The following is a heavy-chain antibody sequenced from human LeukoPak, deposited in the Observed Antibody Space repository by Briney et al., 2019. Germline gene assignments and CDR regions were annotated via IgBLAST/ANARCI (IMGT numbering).Heavy chain of an antibody. CDR1: GGSISNTNW. Sequence: PSETLSLTCGVSGGSISNTNWWSWVRQPPGQGLEWIGEISLAGLTHYNPSLESRVTVSLDKSKNQLSLNLTSVTAADTAVYYCSRENGAFSPFGYWGQGTLVTVLS. CDR2: ISLAGLT. V-gene: IGHV4-4*02. D-gene: IGHD2-8*01. J-gene: IGHJ4*02. CDR3: SRENGAFSPFGY.